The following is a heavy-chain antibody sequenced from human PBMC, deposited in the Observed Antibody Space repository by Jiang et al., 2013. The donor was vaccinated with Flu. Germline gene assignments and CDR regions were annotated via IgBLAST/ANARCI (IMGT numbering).Heavy chain of an antibody. CDR2: IYYSGST. Sequence: LEWIGYIYYSGSTNYNPSLKSRVTISVDTSKNQFSLKLSSVTAADTAVYYCARGEDGYGLSVKGYWYFDLWGRGTLVTVSS. CDR3: ARGEDGYGLSVKGYWYFDL. V-gene: IGHV4-59*09. J-gene: IGHJ2*01. D-gene: IGHD5-24*01.